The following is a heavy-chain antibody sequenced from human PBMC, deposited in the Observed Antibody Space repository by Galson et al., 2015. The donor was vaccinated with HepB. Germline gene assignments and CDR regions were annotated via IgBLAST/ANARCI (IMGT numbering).Heavy chain of an antibody. CDR2: IYYSGST. CDR3: ASRRMLTTGTTDDVDY. D-gene: IGHD1-1*01. CDR1: GGSISSGGYY. V-gene: IGHV4-31*03. Sequence: TLSLTCTVSGGSISSGGYYWSWIRQHPGKGLEWIGYIYYSGSTYYNPSLKSRVTISVDTSKNQFSLKLSSVTAADTAVYYCASRRMLTTGTTDDVDYWGQGTLVTVSS. J-gene: IGHJ4*02.